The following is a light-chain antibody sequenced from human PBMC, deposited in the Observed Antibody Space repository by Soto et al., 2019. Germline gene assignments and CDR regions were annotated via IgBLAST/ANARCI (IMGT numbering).Light chain of an antibody. V-gene: IGLV1-44*01. J-gene: IGLJ2*01. CDR3: AAWDDSLNAVV. Sequence: QSVLTQPPSASGTPGQRVTISCSGRSSNVGRNTVNWYQQLPGTAPKLLIYSNNQRPSGVPDRFSGSKSGTSASLAISGLQSEDEADYYCAAWDDSLNAVVFGGGTKVTVL. CDR2: SNN. CDR1: SSNVGRNT.